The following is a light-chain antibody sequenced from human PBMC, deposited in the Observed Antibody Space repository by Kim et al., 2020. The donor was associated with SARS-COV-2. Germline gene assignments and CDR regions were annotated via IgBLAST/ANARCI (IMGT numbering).Light chain of an antibody. CDR1: TGAVTSGHY. CDR3: LLSYSGATWV. CDR2: DTS. J-gene: IGLJ3*02. V-gene: IGLV7-46*01. Sequence: QAVVTQEPSLTVSPGGTVTLTCGSSTGAVTSGHYPYWFQQKPGQATRTLIYDTSNKHSWTPARFSGSLLGGKAALTLSGAQPEDEAEYYCLLSYSGATWVFGGGTQLTVL.